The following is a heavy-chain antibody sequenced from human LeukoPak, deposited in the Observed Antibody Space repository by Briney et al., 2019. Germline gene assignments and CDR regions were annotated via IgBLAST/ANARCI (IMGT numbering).Heavy chain of an antibody. CDR3: ARDRAVPGTSRWFDP. CDR2: ISQSGTT. Sequence: PGGSLRLSCAASGFTFSSYGMHWVRQPPGKGLEWIGEISQSGTTNYNPSLKSRVTISVDTSKNQFSLKLSSVTAADTAMYYCARDRAVPGTSRWFDPWGQGTLVTVSS. J-gene: IGHJ5*02. CDR1: GFTFSSYG. V-gene: IGHV4-4*02. D-gene: IGHD6-19*01.